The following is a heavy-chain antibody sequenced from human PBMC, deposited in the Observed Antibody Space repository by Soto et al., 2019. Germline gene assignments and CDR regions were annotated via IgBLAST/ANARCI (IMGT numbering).Heavy chain of an antibody. V-gene: IGHV3-64*04. CDR1: GFTFSSYA. Sequence: GGSLRLSCSASGFTFSSYAMHWVRQAPGKGLEYVSAISSNGGSTYYADSVKGRFTISRDNSKNTLYLQMNSLRAEDTAVYYWARDDAPTAPSTFDYWGQGALVTVSS. CDR3: ARDDAPTAPSTFDY. J-gene: IGHJ4*02. D-gene: IGHD2-21*02. CDR2: ISSNGGST.